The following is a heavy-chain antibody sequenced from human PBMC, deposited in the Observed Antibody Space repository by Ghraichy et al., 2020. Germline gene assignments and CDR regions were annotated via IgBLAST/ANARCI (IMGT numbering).Heavy chain of an antibody. CDR3: ARGSKVVRFYYYDGMDV. V-gene: IGHV3-48*02. J-gene: IGHJ6*02. CDR2: ITSSSRTI. Sequence: LNISCVGSGFTFSSYSMNWVRQSPGKGLEWVSYITSSSRTISYADSVKGRFTISRDNAQNSLYLQMNSLRDEDTAVYYCARGSKVVRFYYYDGMDVWGQGTAVTVSS. CDR1: GFTFSSYS. D-gene: IGHD4-23*01.